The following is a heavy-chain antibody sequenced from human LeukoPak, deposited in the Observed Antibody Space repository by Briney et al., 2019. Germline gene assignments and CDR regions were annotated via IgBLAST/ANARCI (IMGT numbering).Heavy chain of an antibody. V-gene: IGHV4-39*01. J-gene: IGHJ4*02. CDR3: ARSWIQLWLGDLTFDY. Sequence: SETLSLTCAVSGGSISSTSYYWTWIRQPPRKGLEWIGSISYSGSTYYNPSLKSRVTISVDTSKNQFSLKLTSVTAADAAVYYCARSWIQLWLGDLTFDYWGQGTLVTVSS. CDR1: GGSISSTSYY. D-gene: IGHD5-18*01. CDR2: ISYSGST.